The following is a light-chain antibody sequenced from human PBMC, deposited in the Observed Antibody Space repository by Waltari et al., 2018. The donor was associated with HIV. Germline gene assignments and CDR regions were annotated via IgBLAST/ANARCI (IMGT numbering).Light chain of an antibody. V-gene: IGLV2-11*01. Sequence: QSALTQPRSVSASPGQSVTIYCTGSTNDVGASNVVPWYQQHPVKLPKLMIYDIDKRPSGFPVRFSASKSGYAAALTISGLQAEDEAAYYCCSYADTHSFVFGTGTKVTVL. CDR1: TNDVGASNV. J-gene: IGLJ1*01. CDR2: DID. CDR3: CSYADTHSFV.